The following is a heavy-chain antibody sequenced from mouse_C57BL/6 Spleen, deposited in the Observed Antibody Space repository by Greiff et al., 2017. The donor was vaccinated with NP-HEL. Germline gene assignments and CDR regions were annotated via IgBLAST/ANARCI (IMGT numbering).Heavy chain of an antibody. CDR3: TRDPYYGTAMDH. CDR2: ISSGGDYI. CDR1: GFTFSSYA. D-gene: IGHD1-1*01. V-gene: IGHV5-9-1*02. J-gene: IGHJ4*01. Sequence: EVNVVESGEGLVKPGGSLKLSCAASGFTFSSYAMSWVRQTPEKRLEWVAYISSGGDYIYYADTVKGRFTISRDNARNTLYLQMSSLKSEDTAMYYCTRDPYYGTAMDHWGQGTSVTVSS.